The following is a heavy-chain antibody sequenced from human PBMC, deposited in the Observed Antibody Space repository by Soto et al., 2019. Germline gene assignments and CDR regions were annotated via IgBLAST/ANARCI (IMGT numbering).Heavy chain of an antibody. CDR1: GFTFSSYA. D-gene: IGHD2-21*01. Sequence: QVQLVESGGGVVQPWRSLRLSCAASGFTFSSYAMHWVRQAPGTGLEWVAVISYDGSNKYYADSVKGRFTISRDNSKNTLYLQMDSLRAEDTDVYYCARDRASCGGECYSWGGFDYWGQGTLVTVSS. V-gene: IGHV3-30-3*01. CDR3: ARDRASCGGECYSWGGFDY. J-gene: IGHJ4*02. CDR2: ISYDGSNK.